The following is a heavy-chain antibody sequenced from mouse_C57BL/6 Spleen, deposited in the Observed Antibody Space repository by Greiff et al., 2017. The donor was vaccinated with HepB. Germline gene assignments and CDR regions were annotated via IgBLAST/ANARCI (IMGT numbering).Heavy chain of an antibody. CDR3: ARDADGGDYYAMDY. CDR1: GFTFSDFY. Sequence: EVMLVESGGGLVQSGRSLRLSCATSGFTFSDFYMEWVRQAPGKGLEWIAASRNKANDYTTEYSASVKGRFIVSRDTSQSILYLQMNALRAEDTAIYYCARDADGGDYYAMDYWGQGTSVTVSS. D-gene: IGHD1-2*01. J-gene: IGHJ4*01. V-gene: IGHV7-1*01. CDR2: SRNKANDYTT.